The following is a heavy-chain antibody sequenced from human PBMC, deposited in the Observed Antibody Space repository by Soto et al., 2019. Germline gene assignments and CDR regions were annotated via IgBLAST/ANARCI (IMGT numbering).Heavy chain of an antibody. Sequence: QVQLVQSGAEEKKPGASVNVSCKASGYTFTSYAMHWVRQAPGQRLEWMGWINAGNGNTKYSQKFQGRVTITRDTSASTAYMELSSLRSEDTAVYYCVHSSGYYSFDNWGQGTLVTVSS. CDR1: GYTFTSYA. CDR3: VHSSGYYSFDN. D-gene: IGHD3-22*01. V-gene: IGHV1-3*05. J-gene: IGHJ4*02. CDR2: INAGNGNT.